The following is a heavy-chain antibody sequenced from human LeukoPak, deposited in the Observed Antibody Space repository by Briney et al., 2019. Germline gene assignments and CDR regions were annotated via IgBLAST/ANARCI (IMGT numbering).Heavy chain of an antibody. CDR2: IYPGDSDT. CDR3: ARREVGPTLPDY. J-gene: IGHJ4*02. CDR1: GYRFTNYW. V-gene: IGHV5-51*01. Sequence: GESLKISFKGSGYRFTNYWIGWVRQMPGKGLEWMGIIYPGDSDTRYSPSFQGQVTILVDKSISTAYLQWSSLKASDTAMYYCARREVGPTLPDYWGQGTLVTVSS. D-gene: IGHD1-26*01.